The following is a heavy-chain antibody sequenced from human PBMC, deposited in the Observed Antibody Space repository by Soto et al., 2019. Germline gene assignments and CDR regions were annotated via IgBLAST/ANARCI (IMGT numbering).Heavy chain of an antibody. V-gene: IGHV1-69*01. D-gene: IGHD2-2*01. CDR1: GGTFSSYA. CDR2: IIPIFGTA. J-gene: IGHJ6*02. CDR3: ARAFGYCSSTSCYAEDYYYYGMDV. Sequence: QVQLVQSGAEVKKPGSSVKVSCKASGGTFSSYASSWVRQAPGQGLEWMGGIIPIFGTANYAQKFQGRVTITADESTSTAYMELSSLRSEDTAVYYCARAFGYCSSTSCYAEDYYYYGMDVWGQGTTVTVSS.